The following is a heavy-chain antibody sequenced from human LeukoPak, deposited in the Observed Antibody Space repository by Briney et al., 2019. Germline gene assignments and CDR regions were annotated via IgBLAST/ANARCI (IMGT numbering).Heavy chain of an antibody. CDR3: ARRALGWGSGYLGYFDY. CDR2: IYYSGST. J-gene: IGHJ4*02. Sequence: SETLSLTCAVYGGSFSGYYWSWIRQPPGKGLEWIGSIYYSGSTYYNPSLKSRVTISVDTSKNQFSLKLSSVTAADTAVYYCARRALGWGSGYLGYFDYWGQGTLVTVSS. V-gene: IGHV4-34*01. CDR1: GGSFSGYY. D-gene: IGHD3-22*01.